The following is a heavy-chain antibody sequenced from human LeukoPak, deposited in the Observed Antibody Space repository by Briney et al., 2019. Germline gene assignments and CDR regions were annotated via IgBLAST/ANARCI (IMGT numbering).Heavy chain of an antibody. CDR1: GYTFTGYY. J-gene: IGHJ5*02. CDR3: ARVKVLPRGPSDWNSNWFDP. CDR2: INPNSGGT. V-gene: IGHV1-2*02. D-gene: IGHD1-7*01. Sequence: ASVKVSCKVSGYTFTGYYMHWVRQAPGQGLEWMGWINPNSGGTNYAQKFQGRVTMTRDTSTSTAYMELSRLRSDDTAVYYCARVKVLPRGPSDWNSNWFDPWGQGTLVTVSS.